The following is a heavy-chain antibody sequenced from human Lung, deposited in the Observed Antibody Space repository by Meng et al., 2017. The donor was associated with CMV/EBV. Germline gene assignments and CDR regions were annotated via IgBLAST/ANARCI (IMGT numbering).Heavy chain of an antibody. V-gene: IGHV3-21*01. CDR3: ARAGTTVTFFDH. CDR1: GFAFRSYS. CDR2: ISSSVSDV. D-gene: IGHD4-17*01. Sequence: GESXKISCAASGFAFRSYSMNWVRQPPGKGLEWVASISSSVSDVYSADSVKGRFIISRDNGRDSHYLQINSLRAEDTGVYYCARAGTTVTFFDHWGPGTPVTVSS. J-gene: IGHJ4*02.